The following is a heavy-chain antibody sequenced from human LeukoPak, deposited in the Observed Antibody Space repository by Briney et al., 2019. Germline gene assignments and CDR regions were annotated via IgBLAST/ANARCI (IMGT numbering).Heavy chain of an antibody. CDR2: IIPILGIA. CDR3: ARAVRSDGDYYYYYMGV. J-gene: IGHJ6*03. Sequence: SVKVSCKASGGTFSSYTISWVRQAPGQGLEWMGRIIPILGIANYAQKFQGRVTITADKSTSTAYMELSSLRSEDTAVYYCARAVRSDGDYYYYYMGVWGKGTTVTVSS. V-gene: IGHV1-69*02. CDR1: GGTFSSYT. D-gene: IGHD4-17*01.